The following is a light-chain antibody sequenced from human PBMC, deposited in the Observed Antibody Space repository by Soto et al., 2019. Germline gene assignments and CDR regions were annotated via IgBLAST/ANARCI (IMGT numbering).Light chain of an antibody. V-gene: IGLV2-14*01. CDR1: SSDVGGYNY. Sequence: HSVLTQPASVSGSPGQSITISCTGTSSDVGGYNYVSWYQQHPGKAPKLMIYEVSNRPSGVSNRFSGSKSGNTASLTISGLQAEDEADYYCSSYTSSSTLVVFGGGTKGTVL. J-gene: IGLJ2*01. CDR2: EVS. CDR3: SSYTSSSTLVV.